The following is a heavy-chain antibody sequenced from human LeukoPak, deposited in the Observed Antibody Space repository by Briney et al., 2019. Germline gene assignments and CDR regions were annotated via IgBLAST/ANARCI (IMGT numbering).Heavy chain of an antibody. J-gene: IGHJ4*02. CDR1: RFACSVYD. CDR3: STRTVASDFDF. V-gene: IGHV3-48*03. D-gene: IGHD5-12*01. Sequence: GRTLRLSRAASRFACSVYDIYWVRRAPGKGQDCISYISRSGGTRHYADSVRGRFTISRGNAKISLYLQMNSLRAEDTAVYYCSTRTVASDFDFWGQGTLVTVSS. CDR2: ISRSGGTR.